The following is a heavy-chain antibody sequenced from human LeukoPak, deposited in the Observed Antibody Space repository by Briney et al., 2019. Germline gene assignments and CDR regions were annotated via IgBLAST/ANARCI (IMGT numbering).Heavy chain of an antibody. CDR3: ARGKWLVRVFFFDY. D-gene: IGHD6-19*01. J-gene: IGHJ4*02. CDR2: IYYSGST. Sequence: SETLSLTCTVSGGSISSYYWSWIRQPPGKGLEWIGYIYYSGSTNYNPSLKSRVTISVDTSKNQFSLKLSSVTAADTAVYYCARGKWLVRVFFFDYWGQGTLVTVSS. CDR1: GGSISSYY. V-gene: IGHV4-59*12.